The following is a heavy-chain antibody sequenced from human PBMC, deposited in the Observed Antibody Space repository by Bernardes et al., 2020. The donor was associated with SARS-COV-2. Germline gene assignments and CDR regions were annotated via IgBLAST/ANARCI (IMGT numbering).Heavy chain of an antibody. CDR3: ARGVVGSGWYPTNWVDP. CDR1: GGSISSYY. D-gene: IGHD6-19*01. CDR2: IYYSGST. J-gene: IGHJ5*02. V-gene: IGHV4-59*01. Sequence: ENLALTCTVSGGSISSYYWSWIRQPPGKGLEWIGYIYYSGSTNYNPSLKSRVTISVDTSKNQFSLKLSSVTAADTAVYYCARGVVGSGWYPTNWVDPWGQGTLVTVSS.